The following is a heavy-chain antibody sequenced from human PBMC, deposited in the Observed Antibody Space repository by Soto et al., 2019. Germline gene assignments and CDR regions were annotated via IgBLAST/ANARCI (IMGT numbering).Heavy chain of an antibody. D-gene: IGHD3-22*01. CDR3: AIGANYYDSSGYYLGYFQH. V-gene: IGHV3-53*01. Sequence: LRLSCAASGFTVSSNYMSWVRQAPGKGLEWVSVIYSGGSTYYADSVKGRFTISRDNSKNTLYLQMNSLRAEDTAVYYCAIGANYYDSSGYYLGYFQHWGQGTLVTVS. CDR2: IYSGGST. CDR1: GFTVSSNY. J-gene: IGHJ1*01.